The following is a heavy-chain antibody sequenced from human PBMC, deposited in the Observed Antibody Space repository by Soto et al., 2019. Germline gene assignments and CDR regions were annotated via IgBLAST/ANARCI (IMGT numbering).Heavy chain of an antibody. J-gene: IGHJ3*02. V-gene: IGHV1-46*01. CDR3: ASSLIMIDYYGSGSYRGYGAFDI. CDR1: GYTFTSYG. CDR2: INPSGGST. D-gene: IGHD3-10*01. Sequence: ASVKVSCKASGYTFTSYGISWVRQAPGQGLEWMGIINPSGGSTSYAQKFQGRVTMTRDTSTSTVYMELSSLRSEDTAVYYCASSLIMIDYYGSGSYRGYGAFDIWGQGTMVTVSS.